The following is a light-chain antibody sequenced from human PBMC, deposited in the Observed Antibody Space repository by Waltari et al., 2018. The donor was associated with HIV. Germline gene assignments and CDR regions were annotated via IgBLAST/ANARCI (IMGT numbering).Light chain of an antibody. V-gene: IGLV2-11*01. CDR1: SSDVGGYNY. CDR3: CSYAGGYTLV. Sequence: QSALTQPRSVSGSPGQSVTISCTGTSSDVGGYNYVSWYQQHPGKAPKLMIYDVTKRPYGVPDRFSGSKSCNTASLTISGLQAEDEADYFCCSYAGGYTLVFGGGTKLTVL. CDR2: DVT. J-gene: IGLJ3*02.